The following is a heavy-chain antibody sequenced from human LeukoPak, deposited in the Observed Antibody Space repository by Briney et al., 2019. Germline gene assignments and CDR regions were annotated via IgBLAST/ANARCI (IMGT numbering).Heavy chain of an antibody. CDR3: ASPKRGDAILPDH. D-gene: IGHD3-10*01. CDR1: GFTFSNYA. J-gene: IGHJ5*02. Sequence: GGSLRLSCVASGFTFSNYAMHWVRQAPGKGLEWVAVISYEGSSKYYADSVKGRFTISRDNSKNTLHLQMDSLRDEDTAVYYCASPKRGDAILPDHWGQGTLVTVSS. CDR2: ISYEGSSK. V-gene: IGHV3-30*04.